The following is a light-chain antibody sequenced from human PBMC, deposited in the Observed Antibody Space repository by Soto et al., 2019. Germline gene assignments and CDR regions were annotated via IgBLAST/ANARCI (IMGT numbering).Light chain of an antibody. J-gene: IGKJ5*01. CDR2: ASS. CDR3: QQGYTSAIT. V-gene: IGKV1-39*01. Sequence: DIQMTQSPSSLSASVVDRVTITCRASQSIGKHLNWYQQKPGKAPKFLIYASSSLQSGVPSRFSGSGSGTDFTLTINSLQPEDFATYYCQQGYTSAITFGQGTRLEIK. CDR1: QSIGKH.